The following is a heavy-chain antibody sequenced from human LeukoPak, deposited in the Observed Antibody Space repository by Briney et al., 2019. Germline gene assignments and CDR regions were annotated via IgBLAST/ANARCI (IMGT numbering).Heavy chain of an antibody. CDR3: ARGKRGYSSSWYDY. D-gene: IGHD6-13*01. J-gene: IGHJ4*02. CDR1: GASFSGYY. V-gene: IGHV4-34*01. Sequence: SETLSLTCAVYGASFSGYYWSWIRQPPGKGLEWIGEINHSGSTNYNPSLKSRVTISVDTSKNQFSLRLSSVTAAETAVYYCARGKRGYSSSWYDYWGEGTLVTVSS. CDR2: INHSGST.